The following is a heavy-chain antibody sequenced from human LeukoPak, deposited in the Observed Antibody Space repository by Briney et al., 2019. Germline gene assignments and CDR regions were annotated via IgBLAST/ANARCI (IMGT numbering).Heavy chain of an antibody. V-gene: IGHV3-11*04. CDR2: ISSSGSTI. Sequence: GGSLRLSCAASGFTFSDYYMSWIRQAPGKGLEWVSYISSSGSTIYYADSVKGRCTISRDNAKNSLYLQMNSLRAEDTAVYYCARAGSGWYPHAFDIWGQGTMVTVSS. CDR3: ARAGSGWYPHAFDI. J-gene: IGHJ3*02. CDR1: GFTFSDYY. D-gene: IGHD6-19*01.